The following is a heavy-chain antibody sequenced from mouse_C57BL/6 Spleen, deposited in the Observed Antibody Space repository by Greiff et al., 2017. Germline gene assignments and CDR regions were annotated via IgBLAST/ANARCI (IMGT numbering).Heavy chain of an antibody. J-gene: IGHJ4*01. V-gene: IGHV1-12*01. Sequence: LQQSGAELVRPGASVKMSCKASGYTFTSYNMHWVKQTPRQGLEWIGAIYPGNGDTSYNQKFKGKATLTVDKSSSTAYMQLSSLTSADSAVYFCARLGGNYGSSFFYAMDYWGQGTSVTVSS. CDR1: GYTFTSYN. CDR3: ARLGGNYGSSFFYAMDY. D-gene: IGHD2-1*01. CDR2: IYPGNGDT.